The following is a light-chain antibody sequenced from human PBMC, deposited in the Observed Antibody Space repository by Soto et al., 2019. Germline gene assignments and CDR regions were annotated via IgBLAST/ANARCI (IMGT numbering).Light chain of an antibody. Sequence: QSALTQPPSASGSPGQSVTISCTGSNVGEYDYVSWYQQHPGKAPKLMIHEVTKRPSGVPDRVSASKSGNTASLTVSGLRAEDEADYYCSSYAGSNNFVFGTGTKLT. J-gene: IGLJ1*01. CDR2: EVT. CDR3: SSYAGSNNFV. CDR1: NVGEYDY. V-gene: IGLV2-8*01.